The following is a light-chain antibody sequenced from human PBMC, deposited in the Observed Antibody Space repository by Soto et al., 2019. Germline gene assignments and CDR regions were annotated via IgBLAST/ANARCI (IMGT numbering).Light chain of an antibody. Sequence: EIELTQSPGTLSLSPGERATLSCRASQSVSSSYLAWYQQKPGQAPRLLIYGASSRATGIPDRFSGSGSGTDFTLTISRLEPEDFAFYYCPQYCSSPWTLGQGTKV. J-gene: IGKJ1*01. CDR2: GAS. CDR1: QSVSSSY. CDR3: PQYCSSPWT. V-gene: IGKV3-20*01.